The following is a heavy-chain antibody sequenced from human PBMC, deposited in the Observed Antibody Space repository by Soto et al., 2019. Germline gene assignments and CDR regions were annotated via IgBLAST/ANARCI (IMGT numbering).Heavy chain of an antibody. D-gene: IGHD3-10*01. Sequence: PSDTLSLTCSVSGDSISSVAHYWAWVRQPPGKGLEWIGSLYYTGSTYYNPSLKSRAAISIDTSKNQFSLNLMSTTAADTAVYYCARATGADKEDYWGQGTLVTVSS. CDR3: ARATGADKEDY. V-gene: IGHV4-39*01. J-gene: IGHJ4*02. CDR2: LYYTGST. CDR1: GDSISSVAHY.